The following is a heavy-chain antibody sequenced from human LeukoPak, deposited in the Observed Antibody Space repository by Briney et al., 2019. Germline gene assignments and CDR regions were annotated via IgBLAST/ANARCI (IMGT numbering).Heavy chain of an antibody. D-gene: IGHD1-1*01. J-gene: IGHJ3*02. V-gene: IGHV3-53*01. Sequence: PGGFLGPSRAASGFTVSYKYRTWGRPAPGKGLGWGSVMYRGGSTCYADTVKGRFTISRDNTKSALYLQMNSLRAENTGVYYWARAGSTGTNDAFDIWGQGTMVTVSS. CDR2: MYRGGST. CDR3: ARAGSTGTNDAFDI. CDR1: GFTVSYKY.